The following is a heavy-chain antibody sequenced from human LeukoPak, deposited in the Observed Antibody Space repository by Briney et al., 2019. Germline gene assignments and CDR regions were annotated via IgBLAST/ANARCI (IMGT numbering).Heavy chain of an antibody. D-gene: IGHD6-19*01. CDR1: GYTFTGYY. V-gene: IGHV1-8*03. J-gene: IGHJ5*02. CDR2: INPNSGNT. CDR3: ARGRGQWLAPYNWFDP. Sequence: ASVKVSCKASGYTFTGYYMHWVRQAPGQGLEWMGWINPNSGNTGYAQKFQGRVTITRNTSISTAYMELSSLRSEDTAVYYCARGRGQWLAPYNWFDPWGQGTLVTVSS.